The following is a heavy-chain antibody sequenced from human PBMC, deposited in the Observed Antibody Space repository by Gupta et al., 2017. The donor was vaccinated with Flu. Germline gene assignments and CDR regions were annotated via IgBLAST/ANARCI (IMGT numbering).Heavy chain of an antibody. CDR2: IIPMSETT. V-gene: IGHV1-69*01. D-gene: IGHD5-18*01. Sequence: QVQLVQSVAAVKKTGSSVKVSCRTSAGTFRTYAISWVRQAPGQGLEWMGGIIPMSETTNYAQRFQGRVTITADESTNTAYMELSSLTSEDTAIYYCARDEAFSYDRFPMDVWGQGTTVTVSS. CDR3: ARDEAFSYDRFPMDV. CDR1: AGTFRTYA. J-gene: IGHJ6*02.